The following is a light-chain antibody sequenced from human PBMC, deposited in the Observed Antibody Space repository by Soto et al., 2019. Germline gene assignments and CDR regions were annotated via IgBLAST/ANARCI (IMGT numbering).Light chain of an antibody. V-gene: IGLV2-14*01. J-gene: IGLJ2*01. CDR2: DVI. Sequence: QSALTQPASVSGSPGQSITISCTGSSSDVGDYNYVSWYQQHPGKAPKLMIYDVINRPSGVSKRFSGSKSGNTASLTVSGLQADDEADYYCSSYTSSSALDVLFGGGTKLTVL. CDR1: SSDVGDYNY. CDR3: SSYTSSSALDVL.